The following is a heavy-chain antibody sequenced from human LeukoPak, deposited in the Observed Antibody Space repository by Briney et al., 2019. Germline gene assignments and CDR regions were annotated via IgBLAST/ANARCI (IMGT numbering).Heavy chain of an antibody. D-gene: IGHD1-26*01. V-gene: IGHV1-2*02. CDR1: GYTFTGYY. CDR3: ASEEPYSGSYFAAFDI. J-gene: IGHJ3*02. CDR2: INPNSGGT. Sequence: ASVKVSCKASGYTFTGYYMHWVRQAPGQGLEWMGWINPNSGGTNYAQKFQGRVTMTRDTSISTAYMELSRLRSDDTAVYYCASEEPYSGSYFAAFDIWGQGTMVTVSS.